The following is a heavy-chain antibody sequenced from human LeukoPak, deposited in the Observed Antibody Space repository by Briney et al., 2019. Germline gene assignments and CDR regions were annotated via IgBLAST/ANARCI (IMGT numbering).Heavy chain of an antibody. CDR1: GYDFTSYA. CDR2: INAGNGNT. CDR3: AKDEKGYCHDTSGYPDAFDI. Sequence: ASVKVSCKASGYDFTSYAMHWVRQAPGQRLEWMGWINAGNGNTKYSQKFQDRATVTRDTSTSTAYMELSSVRSEDTAVYYCAKDEKGYCHDTSGYPDAFDIWGQGTLVTVSS. D-gene: IGHD3-22*01. J-gene: IGHJ3*02. V-gene: IGHV1-3*01.